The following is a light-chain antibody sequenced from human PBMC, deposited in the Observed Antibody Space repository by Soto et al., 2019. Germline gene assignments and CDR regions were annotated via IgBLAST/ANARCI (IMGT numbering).Light chain of an antibody. J-gene: IGKJ2*01. CDR3: QQSFNWPRFT. Sequence: EIVLTQSPATLSLSPGERATLSCRASQSVSSYLAWYQQKPDQAPRLLIYDASNRATGIPARFSGGGSGTDFSLTIISLEPEDFAVYYCQQSFNWPRFTFGQGTKLEIK. CDR2: DAS. CDR1: QSVSSY. V-gene: IGKV3-11*01.